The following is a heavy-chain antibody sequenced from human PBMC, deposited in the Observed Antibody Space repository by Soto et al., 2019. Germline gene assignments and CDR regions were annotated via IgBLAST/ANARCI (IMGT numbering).Heavy chain of an antibody. V-gene: IGHV3-53*01. D-gene: IGHD5-18*01. CDR3: ARVDTYDYYYAMDV. Sequence: GGSLRLSCAASGFTVTSNYMNWVRQPPGKGLEWVSIIYSSGATYYADSVKGRFTISRDKSKNTLYLQMSNLRAEDTAIYYCARVDTYDYYYAMDVWGQGTTVTVSS. CDR2: IYSSGAT. CDR1: GFTVTSNY. J-gene: IGHJ6*02.